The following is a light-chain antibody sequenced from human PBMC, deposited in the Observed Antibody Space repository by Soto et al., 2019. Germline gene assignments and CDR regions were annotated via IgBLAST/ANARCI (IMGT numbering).Light chain of an antibody. J-gene: IGKJ1*01. Sequence: DIVMTQSPDSLTVSLGERATINCKSSQSILSSSNNKNYLVWYQQKPGQPPKVLINWASTRESGVPDRFSGSGSGADFTLTISSLQAEDVAVYYCQQYNSYWTFGQGTKVEIK. CDR1: QSILSSSNNKNY. CDR2: WAS. CDR3: QQYNSYWT. V-gene: IGKV4-1*01.